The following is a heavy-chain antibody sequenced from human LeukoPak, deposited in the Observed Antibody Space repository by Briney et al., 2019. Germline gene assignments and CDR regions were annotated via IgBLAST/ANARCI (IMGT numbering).Heavy chain of an antibody. D-gene: IGHD6-13*01. V-gene: IGHV4-39*01. CDR1: GGSISSSSYF. CDR3: ARQGSSWYPDAFDI. Sequence: SETLSLTCPVSGGSISSSSYFWGWIRQSPGKGLEWIGSIYYSGSTYYNPSLKSRVTISVDTSKNQFSLKLSSVTAADTAVYYCARQGSSWYPDAFDIWGQGTMVTVSS. CDR2: IYYSGST. J-gene: IGHJ3*02.